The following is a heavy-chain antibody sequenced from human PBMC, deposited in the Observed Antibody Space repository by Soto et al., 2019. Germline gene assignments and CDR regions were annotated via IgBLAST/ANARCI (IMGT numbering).Heavy chain of an antibody. J-gene: IGHJ4*02. CDR3: ARVPLRYSSSHNFDS. CDR1: GGSISSSNW. Sequence: SETLSLTCAVSGGSISSSNWWSWVRQPPGKGLEWIGEIYHSGSTNYNPSLKSRVTISVDKSRNQFSLKLSSVTAADTAVYYCARVPLRYSSSHNFDSWGQGALVTVSS. D-gene: IGHD6-19*01. V-gene: IGHV4-4*02. CDR2: IYHSGST.